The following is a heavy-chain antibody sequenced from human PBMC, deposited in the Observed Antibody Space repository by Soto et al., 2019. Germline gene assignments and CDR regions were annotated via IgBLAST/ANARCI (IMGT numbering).Heavy chain of an antibody. CDR1: GYSFSNYG. V-gene: IGHV1-18*04. Sequence: QVQLVQSGAEVKKPGASVKVSCKASGYSFSNYGICWVRQAPGQGLEWMGWTSAYRGNTNYAQNLQGRVTMTTDTSTSTAYMELRSLRSDDTAVYYCARAAWYSSGWYYVDHWGQGTLVTVSS. D-gene: IGHD6-19*01. CDR3: ARAAWYSSGWYYVDH. J-gene: IGHJ4*02. CDR2: TSAYRGNT.